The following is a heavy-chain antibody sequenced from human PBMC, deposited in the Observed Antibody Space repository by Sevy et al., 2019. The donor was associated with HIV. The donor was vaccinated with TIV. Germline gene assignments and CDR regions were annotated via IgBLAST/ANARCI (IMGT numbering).Heavy chain of an antibody. J-gene: IGHJ5*02. CDR3: ARAPPVVVVPGAPSWFDP. D-gene: IGHD2-2*01. Sequence: SETLSLTCAVYGGSFSGYYWNWIRQTPGKGLEWIGEINHSGSTNYNPSLKSRVTISVDTPKNQFSLRLNSVTAADTAVYYCARAPPVVVVPGAPSWFDPWGQGTLVTVSS. V-gene: IGHV4-34*01. CDR2: INHSGST. CDR1: GGSFSGYY.